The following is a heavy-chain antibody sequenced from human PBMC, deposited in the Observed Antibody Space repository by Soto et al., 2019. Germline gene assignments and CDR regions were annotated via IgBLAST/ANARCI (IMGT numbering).Heavy chain of an antibody. Sequence: PSETLSLICTVSGGSISSGGYYWSWIRQHPGKGLEWIGYIYYSGSTYYNPSLKSRVTISVDTSKNQFSLKLSSVTAADTALYYCARGLVMGGIDLNLYAMDVWGQGTTVTVSS. D-gene: IGHD5-12*01. CDR1: GGSISSGGYY. J-gene: IGHJ6*02. V-gene: IGHV4-31*03. CDR3: ARGLVMGGIDLNLYAMDV. CDR2: IYYSGST.